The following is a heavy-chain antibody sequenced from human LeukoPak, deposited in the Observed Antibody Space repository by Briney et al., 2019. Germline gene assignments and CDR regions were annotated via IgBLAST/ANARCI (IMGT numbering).Heavy chain of an antibody. CDR2: IRYDGSNK. D-gene: IGHD3-9*01. CDR3: ARDSSVVRYFEWWDYFDH. Sequence: GGSLRLSCAASGFTFSSYGMHWVRQAPGKGLEWVAFIRYDGSNKYYADSVKGRFTISRENSKNTLHLQMNGLRPEDTAVYYCARDSSVVRYFEWWDYFDHWGQGTMVTVSS. J-gene: IGHJ4*02. V-gene: IGHV3-30*02. CDR1: GFTFSSYG.